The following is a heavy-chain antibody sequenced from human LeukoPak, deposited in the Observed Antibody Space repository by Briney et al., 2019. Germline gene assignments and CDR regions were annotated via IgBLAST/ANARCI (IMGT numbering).Heavy chain of an antibody. CDR3: AGDSSGAFDY. J-gene: IGHJ4*02. CDR1: GFTFNSYS. Sequence: PGGSLRLSCAASGFTFNSYSMNWVRQAPGKGLEWVSSISGSNSYIYYADSMKGRFTISRDNSKNTLYLQMNSLRAEDTAVYYCAGDSSGAFDYWGQGTLVTVSS. CDR2: ISGSNSYI. V-gene: IGHV3-21*04. D-gene: IGHD6-19*01.